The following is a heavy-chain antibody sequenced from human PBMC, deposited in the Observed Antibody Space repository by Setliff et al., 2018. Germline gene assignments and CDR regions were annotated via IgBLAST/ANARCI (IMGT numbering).Heavy chain of an antibody. CDR3: ARDNPILGATDY. V-gene: IGHV4-34*01. CDR1: GDSFSDYY. D-gene: IGHD1-26*01. CDR2: SNHGGST. Sequence: PSETLSLTCAVYGDSFSDYYWSWIRQTPGKGLEWIGESNHGGSTSYHPSLKSRLTMSVDTSRNQFSLNLTSVTAADTALYFCARDNPILGATDYWGQGALVTVSS. J-gene: IGHJ4*02.